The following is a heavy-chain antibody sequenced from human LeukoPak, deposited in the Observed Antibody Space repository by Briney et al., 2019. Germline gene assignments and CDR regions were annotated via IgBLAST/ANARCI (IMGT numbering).Heavy chain of an antibody. CDR3: ASSGIAVAGARNDY. D-gene: IGHD6-19*01. Sequence: PGGSLRLSCAASGFTFSSYWMSWVRQAPGKGLEWVANIKQDGSEKYYVDSVKGRFTISRDNAKNSLYLQMNSLRAEDTAVYYCASSGIAVAGARNDYWGQGTLVTVSS. CDR2: IKQDGSEK. V-gene: IGHV3-7*01. CDR1: GFTFSSYW. J-gene: IGHJ4*02.